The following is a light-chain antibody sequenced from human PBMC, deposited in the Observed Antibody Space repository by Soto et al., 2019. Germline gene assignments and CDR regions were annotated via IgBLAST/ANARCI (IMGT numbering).Light chain of an antibody. Sequence: DIQMTQSPSTLSASVGDRVTITCRASQSISSWLAWYQQKPGKAPKLLIYDASSLESGVPSRFSGSGSGTEFTLTISSLQPDDFATYYCQQYNSYLKTFGQGTRWKSN. CDR2: DAS. CDR1: QSISSW. J-gene: IGKJ1*01. V-gene: IGKV1-5*01. CDR3: QQYNSYLKT.